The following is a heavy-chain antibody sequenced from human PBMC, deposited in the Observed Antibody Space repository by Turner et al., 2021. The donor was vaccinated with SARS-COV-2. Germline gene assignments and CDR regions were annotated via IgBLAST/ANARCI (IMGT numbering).Heavy chain of an antibody. Sequence: QVQLVQSGAEVKKPGSSVKVSCKASGGTFSSYAISWVRQAPGQGLEWMGGIIPIFGTANYAQKFHGRVTITADESTSTAYMELSSLRSEDTAVYYCARGGDTAMCLYLGDYYGMDVWGQGTTVTVSS. J-gene: IGHJ6*02. CDR3: ARGGDTAMCLYLGDYYGMDV. CDR1: GGTFSSYA. D-gene: IGHD5-18*01. V-gene: IGHV1-69*01. CDR2: IIPIFGTA.